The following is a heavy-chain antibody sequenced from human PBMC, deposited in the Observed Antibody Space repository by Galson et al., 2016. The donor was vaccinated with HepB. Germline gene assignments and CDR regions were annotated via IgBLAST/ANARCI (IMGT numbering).Heavy chain of an antibody. Sequence: SLRLSCAASGFIFSSYSMNWVRQAPGKGLEWLSYISSSSNTIKYADSVKGRFTISRDNARNSLSLQMNSLSAEDTAVYYCARGGIGGITYYYYYGMDVWGQGTTVTVSS. CDR2: ISSSSNTI. D-gene: IGHD6-13*01. J-gene: IGHJ6*02. V-gene: IGHV3-48*04. CDR3: ARGGIGGITYYYYYGMDV. CDR1: GFIFSSYS.